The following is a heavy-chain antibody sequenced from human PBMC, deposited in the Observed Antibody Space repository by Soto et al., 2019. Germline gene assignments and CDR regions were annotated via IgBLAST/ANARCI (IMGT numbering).Heavy chain of an antibody. Sequence: SETLSLTCTVFGGSISSYYWSWIRQPPGKGLEWIGYIYYSGSTNYNPSLKSRVTISVDTSKNQFSLKLSSVTAADTAVYYCARRWGGTFDYWGQGTLVTVSS. J-gene: IGHJ4*02. CDR1: GGSISSYY. CDR2: IYYSGST. D-gene: IGHD2-21*01. CDR3: ARRWGGTFDY. V-gene: IGHV4-59*01.